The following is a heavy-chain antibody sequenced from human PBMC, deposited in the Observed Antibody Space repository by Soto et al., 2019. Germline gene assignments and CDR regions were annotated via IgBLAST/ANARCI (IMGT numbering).Heavy chain of an antibody. D-gene: IGHD6-19*01. Sequence: GASVKVSCKASGYTFTSYAMHWVRQAPGQRLEWMGWINAGNGNTKYSQKFQGRVTITRDTSASTAYMGLSSLRSEDTAVYYCALGGSRRADAFDISGQGTMVTVSS. J-gene: IGHJ3*02. CDR3: ALGGSRRADAFDI. CDR1: GYTFTSYA. V-gene: IGHV1-3*01. CDR2: INAGNGNT.